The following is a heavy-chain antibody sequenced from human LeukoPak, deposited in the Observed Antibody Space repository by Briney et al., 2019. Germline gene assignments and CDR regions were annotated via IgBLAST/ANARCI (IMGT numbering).Heavy chain of an antibody. Sequence: GESLKISCKGSGYIFTNYWIGWVRQMPGKGLEWMGIIYPGDSDTRYSPSFQGQVTISADRSIITAYLQWSSLEASDSAVYYCARRLYCSGGTCNGGPGGVSDYWGQGTLVTVSS. D-gene: IGHD2-15*01. J-gene: IGHJ4*02. CDR3: ARRLYCSGGTCNGGPGGVSDY. CDR1: GYIFTNYW. CDR2: IYPGDSDT. V-gene: IGHV5-51*01.